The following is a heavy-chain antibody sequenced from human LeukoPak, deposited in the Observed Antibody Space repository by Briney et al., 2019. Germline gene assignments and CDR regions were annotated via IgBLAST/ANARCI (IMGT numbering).Heavy chain of an antibody. J-gene: IGHJ4*02. CDR3: ARAEARFWSGYYDGGFDY. Sequence: GASVKVSCKASGYTCTSYAMNSVRQAPGQGLEWMGWINTNTGNPTYAQGFAGRSVFSLDTSVSTAYLQISSLKAEDTAVYYCARAEARFWSGYYDGGFDYWGQGTLVTVSS. D-gene: IGHD3-3*01. V-gene: IGHV7-4-1*02. CDR2: INTNTGNP. CDR1: GYTCTSYA.